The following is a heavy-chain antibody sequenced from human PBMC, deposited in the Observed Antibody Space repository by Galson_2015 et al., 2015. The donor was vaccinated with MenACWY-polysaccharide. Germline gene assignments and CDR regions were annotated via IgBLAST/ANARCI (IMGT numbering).Heavy chain of an antibody. CDR3: ARDQYDYGDYVQDY. V-gene: IGHV3-48*01. J-gene: IGHJ4*02. Sequence: SLRLSCAASGFTFSSYRMNWVRQAPGKGLEWVSYISSSSTIYYADSVKGRFTISRDNAKNSLYLQMNSLRAEDTAVYYCARDQYDYGDYVQDYWGQGTLVTVSS. CDR2: ISSSSTI. CDR1: GFTFSSYR. D-gene: IGHD4-17*01.